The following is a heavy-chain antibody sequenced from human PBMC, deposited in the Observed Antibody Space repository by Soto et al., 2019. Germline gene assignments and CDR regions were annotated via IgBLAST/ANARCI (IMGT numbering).Heavy chain of an antibody. J-gene: IGHJ3*01. CDR3: ARGVSNSGAYYTGPSAYDL. CDR2: TVPVFDTS. Sequence: VQLVQSGAVVKKPGSSVEVSCKASEGTFNGYGISWVRQAPGQGLEWMGGTVPVFDTSKYAPRFQGRVTIPADKSTSTAYMELSSVRSEDTAICFCARGVSNSGAYYTGPSAYDLWGQGTLVIVSS. V-gene: IGHV1-69*06. D-gene: IGHD3-10*01. CDR1: EGTFNGYG.